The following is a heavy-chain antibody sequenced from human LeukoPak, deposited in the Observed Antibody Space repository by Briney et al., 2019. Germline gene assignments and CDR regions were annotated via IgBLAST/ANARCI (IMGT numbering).Heavy chain of an antibody. Sequence: GGSLRLSCAASGFSFSSYSMNWVRQAPGKGLEWVSYISSSSSTIYYADSVKGRFTISRDNAKNSLYLQMNSLRAEDTAVYYCARGQPLRDYWGQGTLVTVSS. J-gene: IGHJ4*02. CDR3: ARGQPLRDY. CDR1: GFSFSSYS. V-gene: IGHV3-48*04. CDR2: ISSSSSTI. D-gene: IGHD2-2*01.